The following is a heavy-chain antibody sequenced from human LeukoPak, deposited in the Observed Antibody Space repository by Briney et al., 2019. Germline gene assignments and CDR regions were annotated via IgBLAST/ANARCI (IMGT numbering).Heavy chain of an antibody. CDR1: GFTFSSYD. V-gene: IGHV3-23*01. D-gene: IGHD2-15*01. J-gene: IGHJ4*02. CDR2: ISGSGDST. Sequence: GGSLRLSCAASGFTFSSYDMSWVRQAPGKGLEWVSAISGSGDSTYYADSVKGRFTISRDNSKNTLYLQMNSLRAEDTAVYYCAKGSGVVVVAAITFDYWGQGTLVTVSS. CDR3: AKGSGVVVVAAITFDY.